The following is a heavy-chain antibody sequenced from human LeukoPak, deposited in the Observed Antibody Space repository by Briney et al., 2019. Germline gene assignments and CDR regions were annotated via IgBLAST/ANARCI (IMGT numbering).Heavy chain of an antibody. CDR3: AKDKEYLTYAFDI. V-gene: IGHV3-23*01. Sequence: PGGSLRLSCEAAGFSFRDYPMGWVRRASGKRLEWVSGISAGADVIFYADPVKGRFTISRDNSKNTLYLQMNSLRAEDTAVYYCAKDKEYLTYAFDIWGQGTMVTVSS. CDR1: GFSFRDYP. CDR2: ISAGADVI. D-gene: IGHD2-2*01. J-gene: IGHJ3*02.